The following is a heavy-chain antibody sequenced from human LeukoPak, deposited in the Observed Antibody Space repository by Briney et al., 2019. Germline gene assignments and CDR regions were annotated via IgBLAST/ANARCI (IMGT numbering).Heavy chain of an antibody. J-gene: IGHJ4*02. CDR3: ANLEDLGLWFDY. CDR2: IIPILGIA. D-gene: IGHD5-12*01. CDR1: GGTFSSYA. V-gene: IGHV1-69*04. Sequence: GASVKVSCKASGGTFSSYAISWVRQAPGQGLEWMGRIIPILGIANYAQKFQGRVTITADKSTSTAYMELSSLRSEDTAVYYCANLEDLGLWFDYWGQGTLVTISS.